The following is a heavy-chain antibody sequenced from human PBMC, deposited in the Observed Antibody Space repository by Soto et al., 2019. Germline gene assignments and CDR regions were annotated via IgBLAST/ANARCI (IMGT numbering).Heavy chain of an antibody. CDR1: DFSFNTYA. Sequence: ALRLSCAASDFSFNTYAMHWVRQAPGKGLEWVAVISFNGRNTYYADSVKGRFTVSRDNSKNTLYLQMTSLKTDDTAVYFCARDRTEGYGDSGVDIWGQGTMVTVSS. V-gene: IGHV3-30*04. D-gene: IGHD4-17*01. J-gene: IGHJ3*02. CDR3: ARDRTEGYGDSGVDI. CDR2: ISFNGRNT.